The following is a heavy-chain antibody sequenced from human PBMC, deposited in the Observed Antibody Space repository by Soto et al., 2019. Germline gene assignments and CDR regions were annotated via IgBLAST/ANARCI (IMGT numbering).Heavy chain of an antibody. V-gene: IGHV1-69*01. CDR1: GGTFSSYA. Sequence: QVQLVQSGAEVKKPGSSVKVSCKASGGTFSSYAISWVRQAPGQGLEWMGGVIPIFGTANYAQKFQGRVTITADESTSTAYMELSSLRSEDTAVYYCARVGGTLETAMDVYYYYGMDVWGQGTTVTVSS. D-gene: IGHD5-18*01. CDR3: ARVGGTLETAMDVYYYYGMDV. CDR2: VIPIFGTA. J-gene: IGHJ6*02.